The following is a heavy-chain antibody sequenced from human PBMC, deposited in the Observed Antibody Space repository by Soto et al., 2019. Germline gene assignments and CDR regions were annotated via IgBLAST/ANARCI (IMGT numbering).Heavy chain of an antibody. V-gene: IGHV3-23*01. CDR1: GFTFSSYA. CDR2: ISGSGGST. D-gene: IGHD5-12*01. J-gene: IGHJ4*02. CDR3: AKDRRGYSGYDD. Sequence: EVQLLESGGGLVQPGGSLRLSCAASGFTFSSYAMSWVRQAPGKGLEWVSAISGSGGSTYYADSVKGRFTISRDNSKNTLYLQVNSLRAEDTAVYYCAKDRRGYSGYDDWGQGTLVTVSS.